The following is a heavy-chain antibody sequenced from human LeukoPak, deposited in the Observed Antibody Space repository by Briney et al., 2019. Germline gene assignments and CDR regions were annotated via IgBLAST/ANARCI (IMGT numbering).Heavy chain of an antibody. D-gene: IGHD1-7*01. J-gene: IGHJ4*02. CDR1: GFTFSSYA. CDR2: ISDGGGST. V-gene: IGHV3-23*01. CDR3: AKDISGTTTNFDY. Sequence: GGSLRLSCAASGFTFSSYAMSWVRQAPGKGLEWVSDISDGGGSTYYADSVKGRFTISRDNAKNSLYLQMNSLRAEDTALYYCAKDISGTTTNFDYWGQGTLVTVSS.